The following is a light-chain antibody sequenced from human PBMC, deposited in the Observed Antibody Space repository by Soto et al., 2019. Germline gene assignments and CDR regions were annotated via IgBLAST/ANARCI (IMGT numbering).Light chain of an antibody. CDR1: QSVSSN. CDR3: QWYGYSPRT. J-gene: IGKJ2*01. CDR2: GAS. Sequence: EIVMTQSPATLSVSPGERATLSCRASQSVSSNLVWYQQKRGQAPRLLIYGASTRATGIPARFSGSGSGTEFTLTISRLEPEDFAVYFCQWYGYSPRTFGQGTTLEI. V-gene: IGKV3-15*01.